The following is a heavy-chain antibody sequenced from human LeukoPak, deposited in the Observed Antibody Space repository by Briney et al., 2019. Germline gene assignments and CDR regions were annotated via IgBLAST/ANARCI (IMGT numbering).Heavy chain of an antibody. CDR2: IYYSGST. CDR3: ASVPGYSGYDFDY. J-gene: IGHJ4*02. CDR1: GGSISSSSYY. D-gene: IGHD5-12*01. V-gene: IGHV4-39*07. Sequence: PSETLSLTCTVSGGSISSSSYYWGWIRQPPGKGLEWIGSIYYSGSTYYNPSLKSRVTISVDTSKNQFSLKLSSVTAADTAVYYCASVPGYSGYDFDYWGQGTLVTVSS.